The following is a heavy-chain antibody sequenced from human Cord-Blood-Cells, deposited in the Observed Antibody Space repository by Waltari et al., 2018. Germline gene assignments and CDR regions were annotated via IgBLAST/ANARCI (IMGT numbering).Heavy chain of an antibody. D-gene: IGHD6-6*01. Sequence: QVQLVQSGAEVKKPGASVKVSCKVSGYTLTELSMHWVRQAPGKGLEWMGGLDPEDGETSYAQKFQGRVTMTEDTSTDTAYMELSSLRSEDTAVYYCATGQEYSSSFAFDIWGQGTMVTVSS. J-gene: IGHJ3*02. CDR3: ATGQEYSSSFAFDI. V-gene: IGHV1-24*01. CDR1: GYTLTELS. CDR2: LDPEDGET.